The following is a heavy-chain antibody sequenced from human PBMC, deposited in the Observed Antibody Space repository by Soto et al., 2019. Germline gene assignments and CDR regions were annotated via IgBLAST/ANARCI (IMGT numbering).Heavy chain of an antibody. V-gene: IGHV3-64*01. CDR3: ATDGIMMTCGHMDY. J-gene: IGHJ4*02. Sequence: EVQLVESGGGLVQPVGSLRLSCAASGFTFSSYAMHWVCQAPGKGLEYVSAISSNGGSTYYANSVKGRFTISGDNSNSAQYLQMCRLRAEDMAVYYWATDGIMMTCGHMDYWGQGTLVTVSS. CDR1: GFTFSSYA. D-gene: IGHD3-16*01. CDR2: ISSNGGST.